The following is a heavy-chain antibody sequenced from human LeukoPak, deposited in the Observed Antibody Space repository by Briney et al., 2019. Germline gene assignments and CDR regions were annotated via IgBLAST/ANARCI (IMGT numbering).Heavy chain of an antibody. CDR3: AKDEHGYSGYDEGYCFEC. CDR2: IRGSADTT. J-gene: IGHJ4*02. CDR1: GFTFSSFA. D-gene: IGHD5-12*01. Sequence: GGSLTLSCPASGFTFSSFAMSWVRQAPGKGREWVASIRGSADTTNYAESVKGRLTMSRDNSKITLSLQMNSLRAEDTTVYYCAKDEHGYSGYDEGYCFECWGQGTLVTVSS. V-gene: IGHV3-23*01.